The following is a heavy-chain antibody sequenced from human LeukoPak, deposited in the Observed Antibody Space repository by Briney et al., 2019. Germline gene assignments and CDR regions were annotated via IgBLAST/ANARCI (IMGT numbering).Heavy chain of an antibody. CDR1: GFTFSSYE. V-gene: IGHV3-48*03. CDR3: ARSPRGYSDY. J-gene: IGHJ4*02. CDR2: ISSSGSTI. Sequence: GGSLRLPCAASGFTFSSYEMNWVRQAPGKGLEWVSYISSSGSTIYYADSVKGRFTISRDNAKNSLYLQMNSLRAEDTAVYYCARSPRGYSDYWGQGTLVTVSS.